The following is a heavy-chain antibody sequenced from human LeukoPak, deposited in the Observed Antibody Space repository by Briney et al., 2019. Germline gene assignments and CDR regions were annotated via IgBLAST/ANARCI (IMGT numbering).Heavy chain of an antibody. CDR2: INTNTGNP. Sequence: ASVKVSCKASGYTFTSYAMNWVRQAPGQGLEWMGWINTNTGNPTYAQGFTGRFVFSLDTSVSTAYLQISSLKAEDTAVYYCARSEVSVAVPYDRWVDYWGQGTLVTVSS. CDR3: ARSEVSVAVPYDRWVDY. D-gene: IGHD6-19*01. CDR1: GYTFTSYA. V-gene: IGHV7-4-1*02. J-gene: IGHJ4*02.